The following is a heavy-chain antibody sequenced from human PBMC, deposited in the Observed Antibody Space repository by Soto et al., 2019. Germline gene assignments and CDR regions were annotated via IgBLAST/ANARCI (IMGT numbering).Heavy chain of an antibody. Sequence: EVQLVESGGGLVQPGGSLRLSCAASGFTFSSYWMSWVRQAPGKGLEWVANIKQDGSEKYYVDSVKGRFSISRDNAKNSLYLKMTSLRAEDPAVYYCARTLGGYFDFWCQVTLVNVSS. V-gene: IGHV3-7*01. CDR2: IKQDGSEK. J-gene: IGHJ4*02. CDR3: ARTLGGYFDF. D-gene: IGHD3-16*01. CDR1: GFTFSSYW.